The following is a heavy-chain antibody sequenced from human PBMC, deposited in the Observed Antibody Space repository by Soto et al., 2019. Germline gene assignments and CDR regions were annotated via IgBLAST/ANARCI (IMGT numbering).Heavy chain of an antibody. Sequence: PGGSLRLSCAASDFTFSIYTMTWVRQAPGKGLEWVSSISDSSSYIYYADSVKGRFTISRDNAKNALYLQMNSLRPEGTAVYYRARVRSTGSGYFDYWGPGTLVTVSS. D-gene: IGHD1-1*01. CDR3: ARVRSTGSGYFDY. CDR2: ISDSSSYI. V-gene: IGHV3-21*06. CDR1: DFTFSIYT. J-gene: IGHJ4*02.